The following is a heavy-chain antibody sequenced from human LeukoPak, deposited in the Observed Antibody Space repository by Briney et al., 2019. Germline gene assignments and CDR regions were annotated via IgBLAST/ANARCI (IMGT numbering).Heavy chain of an antibody. Sequence: EASVKVSCKASGYTFTSYGISWVRQAPGQGLEWRGWISAYNGNTNYAQKLQGRDTMTTDTSTSTAYMELRSLGSDDTAVYYCARGSFCSSTSCYTYYFDYWGQGTLVTVSS. V-gene: IGHV1-18*04. CDR2: ISAYNGNT. CDR1: GYTFTSYG. J-gene: IGHJ4*02. CDR3: ARGSFCSSTSCYTYYFDY. D-gene: IGHD2-2*02.